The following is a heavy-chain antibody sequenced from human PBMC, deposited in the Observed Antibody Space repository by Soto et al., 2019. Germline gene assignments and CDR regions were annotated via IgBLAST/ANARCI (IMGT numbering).Heavy chain of an antibody. V-gene: IGHV1-46*03. D-gene: IGHD2-21*02. Sequence: ASVKVSCKASGYTFTSYYMHWVRQAPGQGLEWMGIINPSGGSTSYAQKFQDRVTMTRDTSTSTVYMELSSLRSEDTAVYYCARGGVVTAIPYNWFDPWGQGTLVTVSS. CDR1: GYTFTSYY. CDR3: ARGGVVTAIPYNWFDP. CDR2: INPSGGST. J-gene: IGHJ5*02.